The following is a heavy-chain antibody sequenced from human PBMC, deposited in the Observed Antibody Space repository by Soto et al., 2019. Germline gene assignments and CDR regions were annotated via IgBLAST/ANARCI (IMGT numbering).Heavy chain of an antibody. CDR1: GFTFSSYS. V-gene: IGHV3-48*01. J-gene: IGHJ4*02. D-gene: IGHD6-6*01. CDR2: ISSSSSTI. CDR3: ARDLGSSDDY. Sequence: EVQLVESGGGLVQPGGSLRLSCAASGFTFSSYSMNWVRQAPGKGLEWVSYISSSSSTIYYADSVKGRFTISRDNAKNALYLQMNSLRAEDKAVYYCARDLGSSDDYWGQGTLVTVSS.